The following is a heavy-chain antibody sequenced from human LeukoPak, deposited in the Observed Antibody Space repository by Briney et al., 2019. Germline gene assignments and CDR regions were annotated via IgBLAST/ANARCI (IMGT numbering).Heavy chain of an antibody. J-gene: IGHJ4*02. CDR3: ARDRGDLDN. V-gene: IGHV4-34*01. CDR2: INHSGST. CDR1: GGSFSGYY. Sequence: SETLSLTCAVYGGSFSGYYWSWIRQPPGKGLEWIGEINHSGSTNYNPSLKSRVTISVDTSKNQFSLKLSSVTAADTAGYYCARDRGDLDNWGQGTLVTVSS.